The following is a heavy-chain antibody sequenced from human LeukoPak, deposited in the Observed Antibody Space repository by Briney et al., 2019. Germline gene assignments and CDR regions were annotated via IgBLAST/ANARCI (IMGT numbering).Heavy chain of an antibody. D-gene: IGHD5-12*01. J-gene: IGHJ4*02. CDR2: ISWNSGSI. CDR1: GFTFKAFA. V-gene: IGHV3-9*01. Sequence: GGSLRLSCTASGFTFKAFAMKWVRQAPGKGLEWVSGISWNSGSIGYADSVKGRFTISRDNAKNSLYLQMNSLRAEDTALYYCAKDTGQWLRSQYYFDYWGQGTLVTVSS. CDR3: AKDTGQWLRSQYYFDY.